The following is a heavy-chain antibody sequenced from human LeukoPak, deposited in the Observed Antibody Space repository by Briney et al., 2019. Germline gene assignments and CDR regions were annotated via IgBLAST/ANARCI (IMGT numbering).Heavy chain of an antibody. CDR2: IYSDDRA. D-gene: IGHD3-9*01. Sequence: VQPGGSLRLSCVPSGFTVNRNVMSWVRQAPGKGLERVSLIYSDDRAFYADSVKGRFTISRNKSRNTLFLQMSSLKPEDTAIYYCARDLAGFEEPRYYYYMDVWGKGTTVTVSS. J-gene: IGHJ6*03. CDR3: ARDLAGFEEPRYYYYMDV. V-gene: IGHV3-66*01. CDR1: GFTVNRNV.